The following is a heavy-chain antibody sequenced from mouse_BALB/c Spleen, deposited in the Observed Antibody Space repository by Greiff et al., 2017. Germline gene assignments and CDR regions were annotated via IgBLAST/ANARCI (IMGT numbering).Heavy chain of an antibody. Sequence: VKLVESGPGLVAPSQSLSITCTVSGFSLTGYGVNWVRQPPGKGLEWLGMIWGDGSTDYNSALKSRLSISKDNSKSQVFLKMNSLQTDDTARYYCARDGANWDVSYAMDYWGQGTSVTVSS. CDR3: ARDGANWDVSYAMDY. D-gene: IGHD4-1*01. V-gene: IGHV2-6-7*01. CDR2: IWGDGST. J-gene: IGHJ4*01. CDR1: GFSLTGYG.